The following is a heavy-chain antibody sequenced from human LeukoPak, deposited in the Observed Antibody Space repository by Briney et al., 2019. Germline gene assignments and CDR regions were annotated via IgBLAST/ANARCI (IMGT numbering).Heavy chain of an antibody. CDR1: GYTFTDYY. V-gene: IGHV1-2*02. CDR3: ARHNGRTTIFTPELDF. CDR2: INPNSGGT. D-gene: IGHD5-24*01. J-gene: IGHJ4*02. Sequence: GASVKVSCKASGYTFTDYYMHWVRQAPGQGLEYMGWINPNSGGTNYAQKFRGRVTMTRDTSTSTAYIDLNRLRSDDTAVYYCARHNGRTTIFTPELDFWGQGTLVTVSS.